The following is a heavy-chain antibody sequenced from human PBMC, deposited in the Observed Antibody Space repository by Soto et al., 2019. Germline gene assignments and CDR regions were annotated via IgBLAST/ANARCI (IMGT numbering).Heavy chain of an antibody. Sequence: GGSLRLSCAASGFSFSYSAMSWVRQAPGKGLECVSGISGNGGFTYYADSVKGRFIISRDNSSNTVALQMNSLRVEDTAIYYCVSWVSAHFDSWGQGTLVTVSS. D-gene: IGHD6-13*01. CDR2: ISGNGGFT. CDR1: GFSFSYSA. V-gene: IGHV3-23*01. CDR3: VSWVSAHFDS. J-gene: IGHJ4*01.